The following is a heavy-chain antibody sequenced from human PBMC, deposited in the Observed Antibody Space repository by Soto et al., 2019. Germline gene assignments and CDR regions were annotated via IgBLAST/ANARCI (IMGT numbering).Heavy chain of an antibody. Sequence: PGGALRLSCSASGVTLSSYAMSWVRQAPGKGLEWVSGINGGGDSTYFADSVRGRFTISRDNSKNTLFLQMNSLRAEDTAVYYCARGWTFDLWGQGTLVTVSS. D-gene: IGHD1-1*01. CDR2: INGGGDST. J-gene: IGHJ4*02. CDR3: ARGWTFDL. V-gene: IGHV3-23*01. CDR1: GVTLSSYA.